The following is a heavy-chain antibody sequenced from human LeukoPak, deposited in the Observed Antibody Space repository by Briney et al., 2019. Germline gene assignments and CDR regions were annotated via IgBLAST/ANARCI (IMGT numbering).Heavy chain of an antibody. Sequence: GGSLRLSCAASGFTFSDYYMSWIRQAPGKGLEWVSYISSSGSTIYYADSVKGRFTISGDNAKNSLYLQMSSLRAEDTAVYYCARVSLPDMLRCWGQGTLVTVSS. V-gene: IGHV3-11*01. J-gene: IGHJ4*02. CDR3: ARVSLPDMLRC. CDR1: GFTFSDYY. CDR2: ISSSGSTI. D-gene: IGHD3-10*02.